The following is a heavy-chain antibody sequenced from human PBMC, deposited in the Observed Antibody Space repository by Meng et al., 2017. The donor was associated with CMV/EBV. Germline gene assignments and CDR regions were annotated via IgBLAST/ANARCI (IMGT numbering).Heavy chain of an antibody. D-gene: IGHD2-2*03. CDR1: GFTFSSYA. CDR2: IYSGGST. CDR3: AKDLLDIVVVPAANHYYYYGMDV. J-gene: IGHJ6*02. V-gene: IGHV3-NL1*01. Sequence: GGSLRLSCAASGFTFSSYAMHWVRQAPGKGLEWVSVIYSGGSTYYADSVKGRFTISRDNSKNTLYLQMNSLRAEDTAVYYCAKDLLDIVVVPAANHYYYYGMDVWGQGTTVTVSS.